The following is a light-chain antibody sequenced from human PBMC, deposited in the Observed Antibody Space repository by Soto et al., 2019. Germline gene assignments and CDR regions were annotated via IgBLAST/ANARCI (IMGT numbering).Light chain of an antibody. CDR3: QQYGSSPPIT. Sequence: EIVLTQSPGTLSLSPGERATLSCRASHSVSSSYLAWYQQKPGQAPRLLIYGASSRSTGIPDRFSGRGPGTDFTLTISRLEPEDFAVYYCQQYGSSPPITCGQGTRLEIK. J-gene: IGKJ5*01. CDR2: GAS. CDR1: HSVSSSY. V-gene: IGKV3-20*01.